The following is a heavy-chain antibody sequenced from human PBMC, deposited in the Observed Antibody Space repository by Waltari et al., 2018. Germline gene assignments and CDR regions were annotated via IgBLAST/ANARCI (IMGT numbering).Heavy chain of an antibody. V-gene: IGHV4-39*07. CDR1: GDSISSSSYY. Sequence: QLQLQESGPGLVKPSETLSLTCTVSGDSISSSSYYWGWIRQPPGKGLEWIGSIYYSGSTYYNPSLKSRVTISVDTSKNQFSLKLSSVTAADTAVYYCARLRGGAAAGTVFDYWGQGTLVTVSS. D-gene: IGHD6-13*01. J-gene: IGHJ4*02. CDR2: IYYSGST. CDR3: ARLRGGAAAGTVFDY.